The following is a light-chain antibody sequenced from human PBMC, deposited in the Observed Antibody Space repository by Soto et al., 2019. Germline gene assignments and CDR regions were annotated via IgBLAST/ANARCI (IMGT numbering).Light chain of an antibody. J-gene: IGKJ1*01. Sequence: DIQMTQTPSTLSASIGDRVTITCRASQSISTYLAWYQQKPGKAPKVLIYRVSTLERGVPSRFSGSGSGTEFTLTISSLQPDDFATYCCQHFSGYPWTFGQGTKVEVK. CDR1: QSISTY. CDR3: QHFSGYPWT. V-gene: IGKV1-5*03. CDR2: RVS.